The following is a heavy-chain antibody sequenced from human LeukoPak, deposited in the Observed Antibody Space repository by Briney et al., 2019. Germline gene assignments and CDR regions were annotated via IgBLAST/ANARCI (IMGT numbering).Heavy chain of an antibody. CDR3: ARSPQGTATTANWLDP. Sequence: SETLSLTCTVSGGSISSYYWSWIRQPPGKGLEWIGYIYYSGSTNYNPSLKTRVTVSLDTSKNQFSLNLISVTAADTAVYYCARSPQGTATTANWLDPWGQGTLVTVSS. J-gene: IGHJ5*02. CDR1: GGSISSYY. V-gene: IGHV4-59*12. D-gene: IGHD4-17*01. CDR2: IYYSGST.